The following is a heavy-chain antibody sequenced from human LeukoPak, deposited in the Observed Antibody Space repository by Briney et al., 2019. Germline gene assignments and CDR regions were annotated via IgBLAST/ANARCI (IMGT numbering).Heavy chain of an antibody. Sequence: SQTLSLTRTVSGGSISSGSYYWSWIRPPAGKGLEWIGCIYTSGSTNYNPSLKSRVTISVDTSKNQFSLKLSSVTAADTAVYYCARDYPSYDFWSGYYPNWFDPWGQGTLVTVSS. CDR1: GGSISSGSYY. D-gene: IGHD3-3*01. V-gene: IGHV4-61*02. J-gene: IGHJ5*02. CDR3: ARDYPSYDFWSGYYPNWFDP. CDR2: IYTSGST.